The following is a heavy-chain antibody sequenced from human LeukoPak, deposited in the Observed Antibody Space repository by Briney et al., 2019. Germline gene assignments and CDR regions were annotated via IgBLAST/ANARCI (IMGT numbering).Heavy chain of an antibody. CDR1: GFTFSSYW. Sequence: PGGSLRLSCAASGFTFSSYWMSWVRQAPGKGLEWVANIKQDGSEKYYVDSVKGRFTISRDNAKNSLYLQMSSLRAEDTAVYFCARGFDSRFFDKWGQGTLVTVSS. CDR3: ARGFDSRFFDK. D-gene: IGHD3-22*01. V-gene: IGHV3-7*01. J-gene: IGHJ4*02. CDR2: IKQDGSEK.